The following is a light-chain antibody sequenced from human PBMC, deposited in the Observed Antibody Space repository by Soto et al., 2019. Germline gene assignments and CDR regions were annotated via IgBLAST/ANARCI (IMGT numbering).Light chain of an antibody. CDR3: SSHTSSRTLV. J-gene: IGLJ1*01. CDR1: SSDVGGYNF. Sequence: QSALTQPASVSGSPGQSIAISCTGTSSDVGGYNFVSWYQHHPGKAPKLLIYDVTYRPSGVSDRFSASKSGNTASLTISGLQTEDEADYYCSSHTSSRTLVFGTGTKATV. CDR2: DVT. V-gene: IGLV2-14*03.